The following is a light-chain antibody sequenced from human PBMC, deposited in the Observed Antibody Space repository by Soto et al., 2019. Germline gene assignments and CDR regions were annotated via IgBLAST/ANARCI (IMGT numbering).Light chain of an antibody. CDR2: DAS. CDR3: QQCSTWPLT. V-gene: IGKV3-11*01. CDR1: QSFSSY. Sequence: EIVLTQSPATLSLSPGERATLSCRASQSFSSYLAWYQKKPGQAPRLLIYDASTRATGIPARFSGSGSGTDFSLTISSLEPEDFAVYFCQQCSTWPLTFGGGTKVEIK. J-gene: IGKJ4*01.